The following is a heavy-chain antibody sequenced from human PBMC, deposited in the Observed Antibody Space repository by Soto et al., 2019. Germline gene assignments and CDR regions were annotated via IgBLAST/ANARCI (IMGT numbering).Heavy chain of an antibody. V-gene: IGHV3-23*01. CDR2: ISGSGGST. CDR1: GFTFSSYA. J-gene: IGHJ4*02. D-gene: IGHD6-13*01. Sequence: GGSLRLSCAASGFTFSSYAMSWVRQAPGKGLEWVSAISGSGGSTYYTDSVKGRFTISRDNSKNTLYLQMNSLRAEDTAVYYCAKYFDSSSWGYFDYWGQGTLVTVSS. CDR3: AKYFDSSSWGYFDY.